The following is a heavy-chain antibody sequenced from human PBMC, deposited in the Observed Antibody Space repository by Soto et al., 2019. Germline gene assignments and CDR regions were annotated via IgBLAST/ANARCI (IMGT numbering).Heavy chain of an antibody. V-gene: IGHV3-64*01. CDR2: ISSNGGST. CDR1: GFTFSSYA. CDR3: ARALRYSYEY. Sequence: EVPLVESGGGLVQPGGSLRLSCAASGFTFSSYAMHWVRQAPGKGLEYVSTISSNGGSTYYANSVKGRFTISRDNSKNTLYLQMGSLRAEDMAVYYCARALRYSYEYWGQGTLVTVSS. D-gene: IGHD5-18*01. J-gene: IGHJ4*02.